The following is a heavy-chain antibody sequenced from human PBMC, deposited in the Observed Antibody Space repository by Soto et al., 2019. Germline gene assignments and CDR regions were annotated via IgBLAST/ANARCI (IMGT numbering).Heavy chain of an antibody. CDR2: ISAYNGNT. CDR1: GYTFTSYG. V-gene: IGHV1-18*01. D-gene: IGHD5-18*01. CDR3: ARDLRAAMAYYYYYGMDV. Sequence: GASVKVSCKASGYTFTSYGISWVRQAPGQGLEWMGWISAYNGNTNYAQKLQGRVTMTTDTSTSTAYMELRSLRSDDTAVYYCARDLRAAMAYYYYYGMDVWGQGTTVTVS. J-gene: IGHJ6*02.